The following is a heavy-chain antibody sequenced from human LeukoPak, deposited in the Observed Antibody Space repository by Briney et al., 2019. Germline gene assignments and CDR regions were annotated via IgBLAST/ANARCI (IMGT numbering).Heavy chain of an antibody. V-gene: IGHV1-46*01. J-gene: IGHJ4*02. CDR3: ARVYGTAMAPAGYFDY. Sequence: ASVKVSCKASGYTFTSYYMHWVRQAPGQGLEWMGIINPSGGSTSYAQKFQGRVTMTRGTSTSTVYMELSSLRSEDTAVYYCARVYGTAMAPAGYFDYWGQGTLVTVSS. CDR2: INPSGGST. D-gene: IGHD5-18*01. CDR1: GYTFTSYY.